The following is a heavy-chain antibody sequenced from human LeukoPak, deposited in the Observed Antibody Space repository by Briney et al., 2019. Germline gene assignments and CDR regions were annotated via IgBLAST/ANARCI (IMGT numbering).Heavy chain of an antibody. J-gene: IGHJ4*02. CDR1: GGTFSRYA. V-gene: IGHV1-69*13. Sequence: ASVKVSCKASGGTFSRYAISWVRQAPGQGLEWMGGIIPIFATANYAQKFQGRVTITADESTSTAYMELSSLRSEDTAVYYCARGPITTRSHFDYWGQGTLVTVSS. CDR2: IIPIFATA. CDR3: ARGPITTRSHFDY. D-gene: IGHD3-22*01.